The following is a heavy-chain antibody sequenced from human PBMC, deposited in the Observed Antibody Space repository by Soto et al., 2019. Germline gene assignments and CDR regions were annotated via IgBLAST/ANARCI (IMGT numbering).Heavy chain of an antibody. CDR2: ISYDGSNK. D-gene: IGHD3-9*01. V-gene: IGHV3-30-3*01. Sequence: GGSLRLSCTASGFTFGDYAMSWFRQAPGKGLEWVAVISYDGSNKYYADSVKGRFTISRDNSKNTLYLQMNSLRAEDTAVYYCARDPHYDILTGYDYWGQGTLVTVSS. CDR1: GFTFGDYA. J-gene: IGHJ4*02. CDR3: ARDPHYDILTGYDY.